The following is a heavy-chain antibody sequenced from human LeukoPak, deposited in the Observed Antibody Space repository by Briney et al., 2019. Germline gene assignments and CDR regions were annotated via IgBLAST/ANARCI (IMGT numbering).Heavy chain of an antibody. Sequence: GGSLRLSCAASGFTFSDYYMSWIRQAPGKGLEWVAVISYDGSNKYYADSVKGRFTISRDNSKNTLYLQMNSLRAEDTAVYYCARDKDSSGYYFLPGFDYWGQGTLVTVSS. D-gene: IGHD3-22*01. CDR3: ARDKDSSGYYFLPGFDY. V-gene: IGHV3-30*01. CDR1: GFTFSDYY. CDR2: ISYDGSNK. J-gene: IGHJ4*02.